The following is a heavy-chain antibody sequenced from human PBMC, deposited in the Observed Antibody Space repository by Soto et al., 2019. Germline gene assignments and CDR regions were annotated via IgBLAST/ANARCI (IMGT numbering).Heavy chain of an antibody. J-gene: IGHJ5*02. D-gene: IGHD2-15*01. V-gene: IGHV3-13*01. CDR2: IGTLHGT. CDR3: ARGRSKDFTSTPPPSFDP. Sequence: GGSLRLSCAASGFTFSNYAMNWVRQAPGEGLECVSGIGTLHGTYYAASVQGRFTISRDNARGSVYLQMNSLTADDTALYFCARGRSKDFTSTPPPSFDPWGQGVLVTVSS. CDR1: GFTFSNYA.